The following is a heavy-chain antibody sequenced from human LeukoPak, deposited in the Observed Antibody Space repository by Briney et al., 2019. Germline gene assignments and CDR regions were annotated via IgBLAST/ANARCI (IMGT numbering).Heavy chain of an antibody. J-gene: IGHJ6*03. CDR3: ARDQIVVVPAAITKYYYMDV. D-gene: IGHD2-2*01. Sequence: GGSLRLSCAASGFTFSSYWMSWVRQAPGKGLEWVANIKQDGSEKYYVDSVKGRFTISRDNAKNSLYLQMNSLRAEDTTVYYCARDQIVVVPAAITKYYYMDVWGKGTTDTVSS. CDR1: GFTFSSYW. CDR2: IKQDGSEK. V-gene: IGHV3-7*01.